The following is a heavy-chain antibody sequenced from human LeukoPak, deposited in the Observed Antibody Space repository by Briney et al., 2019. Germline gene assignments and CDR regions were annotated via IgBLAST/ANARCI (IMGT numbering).Heavy chain of an antibody. CDR3: ARDREWSRVYQYMDV. CDR2: ISYDGRNK. CDR1: EFTFSSYA. V-gene: IGHV3-30*04. D-gene: IGHD6-19*01. Sequence: GRSLRLSCAASEFTFSSYAMHWVRQAPGKVLEWVAVISYDGRNKYYADSVKGRFTISRDNSKNTLYLQMNSLRAEDTAVYYCARDREWSRVYQYMDVWGKGTTVTVSS. J-gene: IGHJ6*04.